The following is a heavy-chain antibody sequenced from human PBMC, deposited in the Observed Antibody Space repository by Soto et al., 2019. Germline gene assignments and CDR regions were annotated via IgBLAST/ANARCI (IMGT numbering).Heavy chain of an antibody. CDR3: ARGGLLWFGAPDAFDI. Sequence: PSETLSLTCAVSGGSISSGGYSWGWIRQPPGKGLEWIGYIYHSGSTYYNPSLRSRVTISVDRSKNQFSLKLSSVTAADTAVYYCARGGLLWFGAPDAFDIWGQGTMVTVSS. J-gene: IGHJ3*02. CDR2: IYHSGST. CDR1: GGSISSGGYS. V-gene: IGHV4-30-2*01. D-gene: IGHD3-10*01.